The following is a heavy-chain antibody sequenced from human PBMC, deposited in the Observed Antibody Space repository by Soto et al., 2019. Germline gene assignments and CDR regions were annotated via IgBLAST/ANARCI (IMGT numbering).Heavy chain of an antibody. D-gene: IGHD3-10*01. J-gene: IGHJ4*02. Sequence: QVQLQESGPGLVKPSGTLSLTCAVSSSSIISSGTWWSWARQPPGKGLEWIGEIYCSGGTSYNPSLRSRVTIAADKSKNQSSLKLNFVTAAHTAVYYCARGRGFDYWGQGALVTVSS. CDR2: IYCSGGT. CDR1: SSSIISSGTW. V-gene: IGHV4-4*02. CDR3: ARGRGFDY.